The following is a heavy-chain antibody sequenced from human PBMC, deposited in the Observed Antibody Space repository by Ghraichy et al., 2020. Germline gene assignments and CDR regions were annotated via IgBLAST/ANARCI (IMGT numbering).Heavy chain of an antibody. CDR3: TTDNLRWQLCFGV. CDR2: IRSKTDGGTT. D-gene: IGHD3-16*01. CDR1: GFSFNNAW. Sequence: GGSLRLSCAASGFSFNNAWMSWVRQAPGKGLEWVGRIRSKTDGGTTEYAAPVKGRFTISRDDSKNTLYLQMNSLQSEDTAVYYCTTDNLRWQLCFGVWAKGQRSPSLQ. V-gene: IGHV3-15*01. J-gene: IGHJ3*01.